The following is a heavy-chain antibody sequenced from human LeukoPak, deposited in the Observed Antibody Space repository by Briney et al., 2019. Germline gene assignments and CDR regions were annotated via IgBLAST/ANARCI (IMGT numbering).Heavy chain of an antibody. D-gene: IGHD3-22*01. Sequence: ASVKVSCKASGYTFTGYYMHWVRQAPGQGLEWMGWINPNSGGTKYAQKFQGRVTMTRETSISTAYMEVSRLRSDDTAVYYCARDLTYYYDSSGYYSEYWGQGTLVTVSS. CDR2: INPNSGGT. J-gene: IGHJ4*02. CDR1: GYTFTGYY. CDR3: ARDLTYYYDSSGYYSEY. V-gene: IGHV1-2*02.